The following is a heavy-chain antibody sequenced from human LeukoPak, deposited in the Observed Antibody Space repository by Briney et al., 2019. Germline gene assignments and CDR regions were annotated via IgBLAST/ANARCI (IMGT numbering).Heavy chain of an antibody. J-gene: IGHJ4*02. CDR2: IYYSGST. D-gene: IGHD5-12*01. CDR3: ARGTYSGYDPFDY. V-gene: IGHV4-59*01. Sequence: PSGTLSLTCTVSGGSISSYYWSWIRQPPGKGLEWIGYIYYSGSTNYNPSLESRVTISVDTSKNQFSLKLSSVTAADTAVYYCARGTYSGYDPFDYWGQGTLVTVSS. CDR1: GGSISSYY.